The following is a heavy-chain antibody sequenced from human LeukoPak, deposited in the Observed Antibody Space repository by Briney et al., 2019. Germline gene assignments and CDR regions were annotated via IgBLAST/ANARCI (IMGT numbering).Heavy chain of an antibody. CDR3: AKAGSSKWSYWYYYYYMDV. D-gene: IGHD2-15*01. CDR1: GFTFDDYA. CDR2: ISWNSGSI. Sequence: GGSLRLSCAASGFTFDDYAMHWVRHAPGKGLEWVSGISWNSGSIGYADSVKGRFTISRDNAKNSLYLQMNSLRAEDMALYYCAKAGSSKWSYWYYYYYMDVWGKGTTVTVSS. V-gene: IGHV3-9*03. J-gene: IGHJ6*03.